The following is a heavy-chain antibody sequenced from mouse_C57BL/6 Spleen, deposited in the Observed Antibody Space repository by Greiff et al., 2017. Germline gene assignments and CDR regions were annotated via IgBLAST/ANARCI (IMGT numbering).Heavy chain of an antibody. Sequence: QVQLKESGPELVKPGASVKISCKASGYAFSSSWMNWVKQRPGKGLEWIGRIYPGDGDTNYKGKFKGKATLTADKASSSAYMQLSSLTSEDSAVYFCARGDVYWGQGTTLTVSS. D-gene: IGHD3-3*01. V-gene: IGHV1-82*01. CDR3: ARGDVY. CDR2: IYPGDGDT. J-gene: IGHJ2*01. CDR1: GYAFSSSW.